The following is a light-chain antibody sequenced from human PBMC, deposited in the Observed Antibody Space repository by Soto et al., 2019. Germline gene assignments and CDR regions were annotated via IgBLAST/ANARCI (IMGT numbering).Light chain of an antibody. V-gene: IGKV3-20*01. Sequence: EIVLTQSPGTLSLSPGERAILSCRASQSVSSNYLAWYQQNPGQAPRLLIYGASSRATGIPDRFSGRGSGTDFTLTISRLETEDFAVYYCQQYGSSPRTFGQGTTVEIK. CDR1: QSVSSNY. CDR2: GAS. J-gene: IGKJ1*01. CDR3: QQYGSSPRT.